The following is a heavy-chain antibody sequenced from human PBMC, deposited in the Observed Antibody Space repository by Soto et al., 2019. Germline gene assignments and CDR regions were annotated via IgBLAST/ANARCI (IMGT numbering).Heavy chain of an antibody. Sequence: GGSLRLSCAASGFTFSNAWMSWVRQAPGKGLEWVGRIKSKTDGGTTDYAAPVKGRFTISRDDSKNTLYLQMNSLKTEDTAVYYCTTGRRQQLVRENLDYWGQGTLVTVSS. CDR2: IKSKTDGGTT. D-gene: IGHD6-13*01. V-gene: IGHV3-15*01. J-gene: IGHJ4*02. CDR1: GFTFSNAW. CDR3: TTGRRQQLVRENLDY.